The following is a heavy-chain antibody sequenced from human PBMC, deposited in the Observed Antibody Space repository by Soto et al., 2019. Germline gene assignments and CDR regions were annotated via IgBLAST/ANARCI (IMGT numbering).Heavy chain of an antibody. CDR2: IIPIFGTA. Sequence: SVKVSFKASSGTFSSYASSWVRQAPGQGLEWMGEIIPIFGTANYAQKFQGRVTITADESTSTAYMELSSLRSEDTDVYYCARDFNSEKSLYFDYWGQGTLVTVSS. J-gene: IGHJ4*02. CDR3: ARDFNSEKSLYFDY. D-gene: IGHD5-18*01. CDR1: SGTFSSYA. V-gene: IGHV1-69*13.